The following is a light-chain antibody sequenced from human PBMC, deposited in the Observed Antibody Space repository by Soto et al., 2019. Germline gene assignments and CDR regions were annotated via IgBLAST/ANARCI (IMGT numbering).Light chain of an antibody. CDR1: QSISSSY. J-gene: IGKJ3*01. CDR3: QQYRSSPPEFT. V-gene: IGKV3-20*01. Sequence: ESVLPQSPGTLSLSPGERANLSCRASQSISSSYLAWYQQRPGQAPRLLIFGASYRATGIPDRFSGSGAGTDFTLTISRLETEDFAVYYCQQYRSSPPEFTFGPGTKVDSK. CDR2: GAS.